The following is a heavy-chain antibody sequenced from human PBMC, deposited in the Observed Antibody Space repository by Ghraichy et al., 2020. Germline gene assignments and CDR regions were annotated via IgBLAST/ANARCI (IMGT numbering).Heavy chain of an antibody. CDR2: IYPSGST. Sequence: SETLSLTCTVSGGSISSYYWSWIRQPAGKGLEWIGRIYPSGSTNYNPSLKSRVTMSVDTSKNQFSLKLSSVTAADTAVYYCARTSTDYVWGINALVFWGQGTMVTVSS. CDR3: ARTSTDYVWGINALVF. V-gene: IGHV4-4*07. J-gene: IGHJ3*01. CDR1: GGSISSYY. D-gene: IGHD3-16*01.